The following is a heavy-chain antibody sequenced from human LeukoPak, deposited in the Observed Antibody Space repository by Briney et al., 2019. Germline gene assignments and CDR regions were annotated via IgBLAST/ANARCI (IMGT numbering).Heavy chain of an antibody. J-gene: IGHJ4*02. CDR1: GFTFGTSA. CDR3: AKARYNNGWDYFDY. Sequence: GGSLRLSCAAPGFTFGTSAMTWVRQAPGKGLEWVSSISGSGNVIYDSDSVKGRFSISRDNPKGTLYLQMNSLRAEDTATYFCAKARYNNGWDYFDYWGLGTLVTASS. CDR2: ISGSGNVI. V-gene: IGHV3-23*01. D-gene: IGHD6-19*01.